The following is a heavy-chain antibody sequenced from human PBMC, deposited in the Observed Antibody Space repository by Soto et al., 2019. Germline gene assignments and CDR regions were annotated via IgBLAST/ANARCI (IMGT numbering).Heavy chain of an antibody. D-gene: IGHD7-27*01. CDR1: GYTLTSYG. CDR2: ISAYNGNT. Sequence: QVQLVQSGAEVKKPGASVKVSCKAPGYTLTSYGITRGRQPPGQGLEWMRRISAYNGNTNYAQKLQGRVTMTTDTSTSTAYMELRSLRSDDTAVYYCARATGDFGGMDVWGQGTTVTVSS. CDR3: ARATGDFGGMDV. J-gene: IGHJ6*02. V-gene: IGHV1-18*04.